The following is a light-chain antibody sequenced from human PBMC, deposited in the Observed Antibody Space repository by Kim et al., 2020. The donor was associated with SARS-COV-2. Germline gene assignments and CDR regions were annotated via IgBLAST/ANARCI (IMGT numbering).Light chain of an antibody. CDR2: SNN. Sequence: ELTQPPSASGTPGQRVTISCSGSSSNIGSNTVNWYQQLPGTAPKLLIYSNNQRPSGVPDRFSGSRSGTSASLAISGLQSEDEADYYCAAWDDSLNGVVFGGGTQLTVL. CDR1: SSNIGSNT. J-gene: IGLJ2*01. V-gene: IGLV1-44*01. CDR3: AAWDDSLNGVV.